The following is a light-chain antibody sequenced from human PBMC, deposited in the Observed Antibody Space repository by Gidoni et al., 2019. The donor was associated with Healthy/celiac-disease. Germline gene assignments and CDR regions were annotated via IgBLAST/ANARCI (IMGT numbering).Light chain of an antibody. Sequence: EIVLTQSPATLSLSPGERATLSCRASQSVSSYLAWYQQKPGQAPRLLIYDASNRATGIPARFSGSGSGTDVTLTISSLEPEEFAVYYCQQRSNWPPYTFXXXTKLEIK. J-gene: IGKJ2*01. CDR1: QSVSSY. CDR2: DAS. CDR3: QQRSNWPPYT. V-gene: IGKV3-11*01.